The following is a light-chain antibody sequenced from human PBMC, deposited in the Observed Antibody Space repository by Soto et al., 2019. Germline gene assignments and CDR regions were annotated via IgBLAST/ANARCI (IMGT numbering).Light chain of an antibody. Sequence: EVLLTQSPGTLSLSPGERATLSCRASQIISSTSLAWYPQKLGQPPRLLISGASRSATGIPDRFSGSGSGTDFSLTISRLEPEDFAVYYCQQYGSSPYSFGQGTKVDI. J-gene: IGKJ2*01. CDR2: GAS. V-gene: IGKV3-20*01. CDR1: QIISSTS. CDR3: QQYGSSPYS.